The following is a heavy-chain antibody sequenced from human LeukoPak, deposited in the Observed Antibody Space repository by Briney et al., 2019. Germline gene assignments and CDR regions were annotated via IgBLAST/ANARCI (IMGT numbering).Heavy chain of an antibody. V-gene: IGHV1-8*03. Sequence: ASVKVSCKASGYTFTTLDISWVRQATGQGLEWMGWINTNSGNTGNAQKFQGRVTITRDTSISTAYMELSSLTSEDTAVYYCARVDGSPDYWGQGTLVTVSS. CDR1: GYTFTTLD. D-gene: IGHD2-15*01. CDR3: ARVDGSPDY. CDR2: INTNSGNT. J-gene: IGHJ4*02.